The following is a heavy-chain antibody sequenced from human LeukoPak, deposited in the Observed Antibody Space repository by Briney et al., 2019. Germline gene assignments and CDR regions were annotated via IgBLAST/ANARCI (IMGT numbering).Heavy chain of an antibody. CDR1: GGTFSSYA. V-gene: IGHV1-69*05. Sequence: GASVKVSCKASGGTFSSYAISWVRQAPGQGLEWMGRIIPIFGTANYAQKFQGRVTITTDESTSTAYMELSSLRSEDTAVYYCAFLIVGALPAAFDIWGQGTMVTVSS. D-gene: IGHD1-26*01. J-gene: IGHJ3*02. CDR3: AFLIVGALPAAFDI. CDR2: IIPIFGTA.